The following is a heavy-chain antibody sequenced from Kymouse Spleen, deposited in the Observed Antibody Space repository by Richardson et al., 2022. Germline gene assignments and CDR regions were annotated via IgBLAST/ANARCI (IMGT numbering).Heavy chain of an antibody. CDR2: ISWNSGSI. D-gene: IGHD1-7*01. CDR1: GFTFDDYA. V-gene: IGHV3-9*01. CDR3: AKEGYNWNYGYYYYYGMDV. Sequence: EVQLVESGGGLVQPGRSLRLSCAASGFTFDDYAMHWVRQAPGKGLEWVSGISWNSGSIGYADSVKGRFTISRDNAKNSLYLQMNSLRAEDTALYYCAKEGYNWNYGYYYYYGMDVWGQGTTVTVSS. J-gene: IGHJ6*02.